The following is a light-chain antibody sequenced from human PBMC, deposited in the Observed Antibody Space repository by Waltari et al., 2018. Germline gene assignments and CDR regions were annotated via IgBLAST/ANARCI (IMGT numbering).Light chain of an antibody. V-gene: IGKV4-1*01. Sequence: DIVMTQSPDSLAVSLGERATVNCKSSQSVLYSSNNKNYLAWYHQKGGQPPKLLIAWASTRESGVPDRFSGSGAGTNFTLTISSLQAEDVAVYYCQQYYNTPYTFGQGTKLEIK. J-gene: IGKJ2*01. CDR3: QQYYNTPYT. CDR2: WAS. CDR1: QSVLYSSNNKNY.